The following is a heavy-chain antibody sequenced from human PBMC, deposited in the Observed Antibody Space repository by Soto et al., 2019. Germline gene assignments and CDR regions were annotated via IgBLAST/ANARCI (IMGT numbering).Heavy chain of an antibody. J-gene: IGHJ4*02. CDR2: IYWGDDK. Sequence: QITVKESSPTLVKPTQTLTLTCTFSGFSLSNIGAGVGWIRQPPGKALEWLALIYWGDDKRYNSSLKTRLTITKETSKNRVVLTVANMDPADTGTYYCAYTAYANGWQIIEYWGQGTLVTVSS. D-gene: IGHD6-19*01. CDR3: AYTAYANGWQIIEY. V-gene: IGHV2-5*02. CDR1: GFSLSNIGAG.